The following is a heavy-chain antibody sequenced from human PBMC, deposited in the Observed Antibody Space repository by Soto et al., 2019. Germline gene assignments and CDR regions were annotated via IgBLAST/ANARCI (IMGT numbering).Heavy chain of an antibody. CDR1: GGSVSSGGYY. Sequence: QVQLQESGPGLVKPSETLSLACSVSGGSVSSGGYYWSWIRQPPGKGLEWIGCIYYSGSTDYNPSLKSRVTMSLDKSKNQFSLKLNSVTAADTAVYFCARAASYRYFDYWGQGTLVTVSS. D-gene: IGHD3-10*01. J-gene: IGHJ4*02. CDR3: ARAASYRYFDY. V-gene: IGHV4-61*08. CDR2: IYYSGST.